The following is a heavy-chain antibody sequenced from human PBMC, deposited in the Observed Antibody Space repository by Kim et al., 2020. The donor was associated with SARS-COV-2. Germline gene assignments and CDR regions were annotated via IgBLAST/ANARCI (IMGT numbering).Heavy chain of an antibody. J-gene: IGHJ5*02. V-gene: IGHV4-31*03. CDR1: GGSISSGGYY. CDR3: ARDRHYYGSGSYRYNWFDP. CDR2: IYYSGST. Sequence: SETLSLTCTVSGGSISSGGYYWSWIRQHPGKGLEWIGYIYYSGSTYYNPSLKSRVTISVDTSKNQFSLKLSSVTAADTAVYYCARDRHYYGSGSYRYNWFDPWGQGTLVTVSS. D-gene: IGHD3-10*01.